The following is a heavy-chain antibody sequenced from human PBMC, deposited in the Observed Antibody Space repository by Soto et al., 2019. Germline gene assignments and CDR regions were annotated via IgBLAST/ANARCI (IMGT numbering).Heavy chain of an antibody. Sequence: SETLSLTCTVSGGSISSGGYYWSWIRQHPGKGLEWIGYIYYSGSTYYNPSLKSRVTISVDTSKNQFSLKLSSVTAADTAVYYCARYVDTAMVIDYWGQGTLVTVSS. V-gene: IGHV4-31*03. CDR1: GGSISSGGYY. CDR2: IYYSGST. D-gene: IGHD5-18*01. CDR3: ARYVDTAMVIDY. J-gene: IGHJ4*02.